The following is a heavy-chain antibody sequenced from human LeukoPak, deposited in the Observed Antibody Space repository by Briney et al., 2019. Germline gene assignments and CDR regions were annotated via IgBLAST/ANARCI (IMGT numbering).Heavy chain of an antibody. CDR1: GYSFTSYW. CDR2: TYPGDSDT. CDR3: TMSSSWGSFDY. J-gene: IGHJ4*02. V-gene: IGHV5-51*01. D-gene: IGHD6-13*01. Sequence: GESLKISCKGSGYSFTSYWIGWVRQLPGKGLEWMGITYPGDSDTRYSPSFQGQVTISADKSISTAYLQWSSLKASDTAMYYCTMSSSWGSFDYWGQGTLVTVSS.